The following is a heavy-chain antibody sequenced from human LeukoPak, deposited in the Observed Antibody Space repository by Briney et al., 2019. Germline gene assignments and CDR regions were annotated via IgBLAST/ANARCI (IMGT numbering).Heavy chain of an antibody. J-gene: IGHJ4*02. CDR2: ISSSGTTM. V-gene: IGHV3-48*03. CDR1: GFTFSDYE. Sequence: GGSLRLSCAASGFTFSDYEMNWVRHAPGKGLERVSYISSSGTTMKYEGSVKGRFTISRDNAKNSLYLQMNSLRAEDTAVYYCTRGYSGYDYDYWGQGTLVAVSS. D-gene: IGHD5-12*01. CDR3: TRGYSGYDYDY.